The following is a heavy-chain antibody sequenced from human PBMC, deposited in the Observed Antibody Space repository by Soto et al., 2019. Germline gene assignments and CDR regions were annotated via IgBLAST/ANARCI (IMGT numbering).Heavy chain of an antibody. CDR2: INPNSGGT. Sequence: ASVKVSCKASGYTFTGYYMHWVRQAPGQGLEWMGWINPNSGGTNYAQKFQGWVTMTRDTSISTAYMELSRLRSDDTAVYYCARDRGGYCSSTSCYDLGYWGQGTLVTVSS. CDR3: ARDRGGYCSSTSCYDLGY. CDR1: GYTFTGYY. D-gene: IGHD2-2*01. J-gene: IGHJ4*02. V-gene: IGHV1-2*04.